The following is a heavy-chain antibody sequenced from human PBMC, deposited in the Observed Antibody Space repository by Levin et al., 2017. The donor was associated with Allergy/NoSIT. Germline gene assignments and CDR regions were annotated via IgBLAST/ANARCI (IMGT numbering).Heavy chain of an antibody. Sequence: PSETLSLTCAVYGGSFSGYYWSWIRQPPGKGLEWIGEINHSGSTNYNPSLKSRVTISVDTSKNQFSLKLSSVTAADTAVYYCARGTAAAGRLGARRWFDPWGQGTLVTVSS. CDR3: ARGTAAAGRLGARRWFDP. V-gene: IGHV4-34*01. J-gene: IGHJ5*02. D-gene: IGHD6-13*01. CDR2: INHSGST. CDR1: GGSFSGYY.